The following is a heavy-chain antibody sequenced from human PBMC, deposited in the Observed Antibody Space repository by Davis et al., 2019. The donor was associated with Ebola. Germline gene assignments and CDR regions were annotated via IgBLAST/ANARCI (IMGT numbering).Heavy chain of an antibody. CDR1: DYTLNELS. CDR2: FDPEDGER. CDR3: AIGGRAGGFDY. V-gene: IGHV1-24*01. J-gene: IGHJ4*02. Sequence: AASVKVSCKVTDYTLNELSIHWVRQAPGRGLEWMGRFDPEDGERIYAQKLQGRVTMTDDTSTGTAYMKLTSLRYEDTAVYYCAIGGRAGGFDYWGQGTLVTVSS.